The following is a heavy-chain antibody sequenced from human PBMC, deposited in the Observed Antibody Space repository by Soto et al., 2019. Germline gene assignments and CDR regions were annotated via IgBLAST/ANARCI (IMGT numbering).Heavy chain of an antibody. CDR2: ISSSGVPT. V-gene: IGHV3-64D*06. Sequence: PVGSLRLSCSVSGFTFSSYAVHWVRQAPGKGLQYVSSISSSGVPTYYADSVKGRFTISRDNSQNTLYLQMSSLRLEDTAVYYCVKDRWIDYWGQGILVTVSS. J-gene: IGHJ4*02. D-gene: IGHD2-15*01. CDR1: GFTFSSYA. CDR3: VKDRWIDY.